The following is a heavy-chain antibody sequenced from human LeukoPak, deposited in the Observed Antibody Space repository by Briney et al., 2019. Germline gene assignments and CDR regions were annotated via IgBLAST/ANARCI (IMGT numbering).Heavy chain of an antibody. Sequence: PGGSLRLSCAASGFTFSSYGMHWVRQAPGKGLEWVAFIRYDGSNKYYADSVKGRFTISRDNSKNTLYLQMNSLRAEDTAVYYCARTYDFWSGGFDYWGQGTLVTVSS. CDR1: GFTFSSYG. CDR3: ARTYDFWSGGFDY. D-gene: IGHD3-3*01. J-gene: IGHJ4*02. V-gene: IGHV3-30*02. CDR2: IRYDGSNK.